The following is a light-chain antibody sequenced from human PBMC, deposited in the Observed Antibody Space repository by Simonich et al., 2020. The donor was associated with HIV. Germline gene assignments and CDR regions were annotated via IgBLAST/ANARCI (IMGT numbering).Light chain of an antibody. J-gene: IGKJ2*01. V-gene: IGKV1-39*01. Sequence: DIQMTQSPSSLSASVGDRVTITCRATQDIRTSLSRYQQKPGKAPKLLIYDASSWQSGVPSRFRGRRSGTDFTLALSNLQPEDFATYYCQQSYSTPYTFGQGTKVEIK. CDR3: QQSYSTPYT. CDR1: QDIRTS. CDR2: DAS.